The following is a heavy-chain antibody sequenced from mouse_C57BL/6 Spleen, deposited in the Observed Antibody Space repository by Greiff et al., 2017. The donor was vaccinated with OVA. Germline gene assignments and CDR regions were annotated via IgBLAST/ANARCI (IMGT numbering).Heavy chain of an antibody. J-gene: IGHJ4*01. D-gene: IGHD1-1*01. CDR3: ARPSNYYGSSYYAMDY. CDR2: ISSGSSTI. CDR1: GFPFSDSG. V-gene: IGHV5-17*01. Sequence: EVKLMESGGGLVKPGGSLTIFCAASGFPFSDSGMHWGRSAPEEGGEWGAYISSGSSTIYYADTVKGRFTIARDNAKNTLFLQMTSLRSEDTAMYYCARPSNYYGSSYYAMDYWGQGTSVTVSS.